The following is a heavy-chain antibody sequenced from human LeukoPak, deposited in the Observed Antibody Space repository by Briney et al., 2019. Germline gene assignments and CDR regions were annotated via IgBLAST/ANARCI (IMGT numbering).Heavy chain of an antibody. V-gene: IGHV1-2*02. CDR3: AIAEMSTYYFDY. CDR2: INPNSGGT. Sequence: ASVKVSCKASGYTFTSYGISWVRQAPGQGLEWMGRINPNSGGTNYAQMFQGRVTMTRDTSISTAYMELSRLTSDDTAVYYCAIAEMSTYYFDYWGQGTLVTVSS. J-gene: IGHJ4*02. D-gene: IGHD5-24*01. CDR1: GYTFTSYG.